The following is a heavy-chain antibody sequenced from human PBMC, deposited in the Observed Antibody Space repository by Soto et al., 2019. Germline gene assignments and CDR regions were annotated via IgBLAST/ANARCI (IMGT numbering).Heavy chain of an antibody. CDR3: ARDFLATYDSSGYYYRYFQH. Sequence: PSETLSLTCAVSGGSISSGGYSWSWIRQPPGKGLEWIGYIYHSGSTYYNPSLKSRVTISVDRSKNQFSLKLSSVTAADTAVYYCARDFLATYDSSGYYYRYFQHWGKGNLVTGTS. CDR1: GGSISSGGYS. J-gene: IGHJ1*01. V-gene: IGHV4-30-2*01. CDR2: IYHSGST. D-gene: IGHD3-22*01.